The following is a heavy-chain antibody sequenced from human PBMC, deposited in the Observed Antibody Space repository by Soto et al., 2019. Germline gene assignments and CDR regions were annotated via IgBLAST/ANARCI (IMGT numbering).Heavy chain of an antibody. J-gene: IGHJ4*02. V-gene: IGHV4-34*01. D-gene: IGHD1-26*01. CDR1: GGSFSGYY. Sequence: SETLSLTCAVYGGSFSGYYWTWIRQPPGKGLEWIGEINHSGSSNYNPSLKSRITISVDTSKNHFSLKLSSVTAADTAVYYCARGEVGTRVNYFDYCGQGTLVTVSS. CDR2: INHSGSS. CDR3: ARGEVGTRVNYFDY.